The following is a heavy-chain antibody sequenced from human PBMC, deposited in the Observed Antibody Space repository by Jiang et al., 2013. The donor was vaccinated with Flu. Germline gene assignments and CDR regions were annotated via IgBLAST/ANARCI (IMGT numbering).Heavy chain of an antibody. V-gene: IGHV1-2*04. J-gene: IGHJ3*02. CDR3: ARGGLVPAAIRDTFDI. CDR2: INPNSGGT. D-gene: IGHD2-2*02. CDR1: GYTFTGYY. Sequence: GAEVKKPGASVKVSCKASGYTFTGYYMHWVRQAPGQGLEWMGWINPNSGGTNYAQRFQGWVTMTRDTSITTAYMDLSRLTSDDTAVYYCARGGLVPAAIRDTFDIWGQGTMVTVSS.